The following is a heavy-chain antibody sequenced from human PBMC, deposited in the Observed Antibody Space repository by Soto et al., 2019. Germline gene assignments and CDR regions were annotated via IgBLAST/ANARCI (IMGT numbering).Heavy chain of an antibody. CDR3: ARLVVVAPVANA. Sequence: SETLSLTCSVSAGSISYNSYYWGWIRQPHGKGLEWFGGILYTGTTYYSPSLKDRVTISVDTSKTSFSLNLTSVTAADTAVYFCARLVVVAPVANAWGQGTLVTVSS. J-gene: IGHJ5*02. V-gene: IGHV4-39*01. CDR1: AGSISYNSYY. CDR2: ILYTGTT. D-gene: IGHD2-2*01.